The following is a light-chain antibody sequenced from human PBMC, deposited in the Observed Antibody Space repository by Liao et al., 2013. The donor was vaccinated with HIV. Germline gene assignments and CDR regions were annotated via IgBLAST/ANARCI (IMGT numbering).Light chain of an antibody. CDR1: KLGDKY. Sequence: SYELTQPPSVSVSPGQTASITCSGDKLGDKYICWYQQKPGQSPVLVIHQDTKRPSGIPDRFSGSNSGNTATLTITGSQPMDEADYYCQAWDNYSWVFGGGTVLAVL. V-gene: IGLV3-1*01. CDR2: QDT. CDR3: QAWDNYSWV. J-gene: IGLJ3*02.